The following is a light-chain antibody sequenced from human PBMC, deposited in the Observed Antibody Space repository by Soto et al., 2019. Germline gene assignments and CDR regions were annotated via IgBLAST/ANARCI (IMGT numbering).Light chain of an antibody. CDR3: SSDAGSNIFV. Sequence: QSVLTQPPCASGSPGQSVTISCTGTSSDVGGYHYVSWYQQHPGKAPKLMIYEVSKRPSGVPNRFSGSKSGNTASLTVSGLQADDEADYFCSSDAGSNIFVFGTGTKVTVL. J-gene: IGLJ1*01. CDR1: SSDVGGYHY. CDR2: EVS. V-gene: IGLV2-8*01.